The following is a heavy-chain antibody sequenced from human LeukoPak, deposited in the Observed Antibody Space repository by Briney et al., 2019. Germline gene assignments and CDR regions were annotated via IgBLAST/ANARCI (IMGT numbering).Heavy chain of an antibody. D-gene: IGHD3-10*01. CDR2: ISYDGSNK. J-gene: IGHJ4*02. CDR1: GFTFSSYA. V-gene: IGHV3-30-3*01. Sequence: GGSLRLSCAASGFTFSSYAMHWVRQAPGKGLEWVAVISYDGSNKYYADSVKGRFTISRDNSKNTLYLQMNSLRAEDTAVYYCARGIPKRGLLYWGQGTLVAVSS. CDR3: ARGIPKRGLLY.